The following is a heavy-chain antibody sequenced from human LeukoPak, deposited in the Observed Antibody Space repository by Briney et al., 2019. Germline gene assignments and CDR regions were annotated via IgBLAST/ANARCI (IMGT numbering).Heavy chain of an antibody. D-gene: IGHD2-2*01. J-gene: IGHJ4*02. CDR3: ARDNSYCSSTSCYGWGGFFDY. CDR1: GGTFSSYA. V-gene: IGHV1-69*05. Sequence: ASVKVSCKASGGTFSSYAISWVRQAPGQGLEWMGRIIPIFGTANYAQKFQGRVTITTDESTSTAYMELSSLRSEDTAVYYCARDNSYCSSTSCYGWGGFFDYWGQGTLVTVSS. CDR2: IIPIFGTA.